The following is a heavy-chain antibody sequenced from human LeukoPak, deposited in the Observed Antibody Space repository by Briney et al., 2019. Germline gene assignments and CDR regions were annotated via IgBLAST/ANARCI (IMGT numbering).Heavy chain of an antibody. V-gene: IGHV1-18*01. Sequence: ASVKVSCKASGHTFTSYGISWVRQAPGQGLEWMGWISAYNGNTNYAQKLQGRVTMTTDTSTSTAYMELRSLRSDDTAVYYCARVVAAAGINWFDPWGQGTLVAVSS. J-gene: IGHJ5*02. CDR2: ISAYNGNT. D-gene: IGHD6-13*01. CDR1: GHTFTSYG. CDR3: ARVVAAAGINWFDP.